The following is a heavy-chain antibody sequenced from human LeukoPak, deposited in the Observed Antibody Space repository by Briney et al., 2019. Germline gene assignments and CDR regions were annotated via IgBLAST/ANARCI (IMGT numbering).Heavy chain of an antibody. CDR2: MNQEGSEK. Sequence: PGGSLRVSCAASGFTFSSYWMSWVRQAPGKGLEWVANMNQEGSEKKYVDSVKGRFTISRDNAKNSLYLQMNSLRAEDTAVYYCAREYLDAFDIWGQGTMVTVSS. CDR1: GFTFSSYW. D-gene: IGHD2-8*01. CDR3: AREYLDAFDI. J-gene: IGHJ3*02. V-gene: IGHV3-7*01.